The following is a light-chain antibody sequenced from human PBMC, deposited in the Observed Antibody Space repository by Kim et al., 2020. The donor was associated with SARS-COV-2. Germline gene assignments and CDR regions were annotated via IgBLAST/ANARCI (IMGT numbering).Light chain of an antibody. J-gene: IGLJ3*02. Sequence: SSELTQDPAVSVALGQTVSITCQGDSLKIYSASWYQQKAGQAPVLVVYESNRRPSGIPDRFSSSKSGNTASLTITGAQAEDDADYYCHSRDSSHNRAVFGGGTKLTVL. CDR1: SLKIYS. V-gene: IGLV3-19*01. CDR2: ESN. CDR3: HSRDSSHNRAV.